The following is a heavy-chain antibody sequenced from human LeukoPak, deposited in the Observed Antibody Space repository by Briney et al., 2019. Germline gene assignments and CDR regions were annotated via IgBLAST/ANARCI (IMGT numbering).Heavy chain of an antibody. CDR1: GFIFTNYS. Sequence: PGGSLRLSCEATGFIFTNYSMIWVSQPPGGGVEWVSEISARGTYTYYADSVKGRFTIFRDNSKNMLYLQMNSLTIEDTAVYYCARDGVPYGFDPWGQGTLVTVSS. CDR3: ARDGVPYGFDP. V-gene: IGHV3-21*01. D-gene: IGHD2-21*01. J-gene: IGHJ5*02. CDR2: ISARGTYT.